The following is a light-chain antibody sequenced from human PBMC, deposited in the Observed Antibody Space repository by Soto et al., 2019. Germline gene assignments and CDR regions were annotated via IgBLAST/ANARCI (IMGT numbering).Light chain of an antibody. Sequence: DSQLTQSPSSLAASEGDRVTITCQASQDINNYLNWYQQKSGKAPKLLIYDASDLETGVPSRFSGSGSGTDFTFTISSLQPEDIATYYCQQYDNLPLTFGGGTKVDIK. V-gene: IGKV1-33*01. CDR3: QQYDNLPLT. CDR1: QDINNY. CDR2: DAS. J-gene: IGKJ4*01.